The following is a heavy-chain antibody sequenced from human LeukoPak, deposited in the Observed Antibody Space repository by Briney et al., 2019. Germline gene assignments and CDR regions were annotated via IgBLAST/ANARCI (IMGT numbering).Heavy chain of an antibody. J-gene: IGHJ4*02. CDR3: ARVSVGRDFWSGSDY. D-gene: IGHD3-3*01. Sequence: ASVKVSCKASGYTFTSYYMYWVRQAPGQGLEWMGIINPSGGSTSYAQKFQGRVTMTRDTSTSTVYMELSSLRSEDTAVYYCARVSVGRDFWSGSDYWGQGTLVTVSS. V-gene: IGHV1-46*01. CDR2: INPSGGST. CDR1: GYTFTSYY.